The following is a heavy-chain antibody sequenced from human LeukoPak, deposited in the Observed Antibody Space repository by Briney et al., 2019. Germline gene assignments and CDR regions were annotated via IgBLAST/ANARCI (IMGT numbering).Heavy chain of an antibody. J-gene: IGHJ4*02. CDR1: GYSFTTYW. Sequence: GESLKISCRGSGYSFTTYWIGWVRQMPGKGLERMGIIYPGDSDTRYTPSFQGQVTLSADKSNNTAYLQWSSLKASDTAMYYCARRQGCSSTSCPPDYWGQGTLVTVSP. D-gene: IGHD2-2*01. CDR2: IYPGDSDT. V-gene: IGHV5-51*01. CDR3: ARRQGCSSTSCPPDY.